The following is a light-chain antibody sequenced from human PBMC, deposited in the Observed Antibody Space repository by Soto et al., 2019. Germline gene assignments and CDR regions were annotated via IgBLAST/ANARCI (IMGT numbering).Light chain of an antibody. CDR1: SSNIGSNA. CDR2: RDN. J-gene: IGLJ3*02. V-gene: IGLV1-44*01. CDR3: AAWNDRPYLWV. Sequence: QSVLTQPPSASGTPGQRVSISCSGSSSNIGSNAVHWYQQFPGTAPRLLIYRDNQRPSGVPDRFSGSKSGTSASLVISGLPSEDEADYYCAAWNDRPYLWVFGGGTKLTVL.